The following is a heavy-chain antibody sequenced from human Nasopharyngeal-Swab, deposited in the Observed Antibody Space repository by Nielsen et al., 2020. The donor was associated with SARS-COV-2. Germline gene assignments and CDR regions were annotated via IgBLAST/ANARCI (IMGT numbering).Heavy chain of an antibody. Sequence: ASVKVSCKASGYTFTSYAISWVRQAPGQGLERMGWISAYNGNTNYAEKLQGRVTMTTDTSTSTAYMELRSLRSEDTAVYYCARVVGSSGYYYYYGMDVWSQGTTVTVSS. D-gene: IGHD6-6*01. V-gene: IGHV1-18*01. CDR1: GYTFTSYA. CDR2: ISAYNGNT. CDR3: ARVVGSSGYYYYYGMDV. J-gene: IGHJ6*02.